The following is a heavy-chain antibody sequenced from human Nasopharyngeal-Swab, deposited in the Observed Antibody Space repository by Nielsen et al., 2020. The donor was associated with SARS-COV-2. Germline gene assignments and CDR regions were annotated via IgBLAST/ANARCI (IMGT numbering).Heavy chain of an antibody. J-gene: IGHJ6*02. D-gene: IGHD3-10*01. Sequence: GESLKISCQGSGYSFSSYWISWVRQMPGKGLEWMGIIDPSDPYSNYSPSFQGHVTISVDKSLSTAFLQWSSLKASDTAVYYCARRSFYYGSGTVRGMDVWGQGTTVTVSS. CDR1: GYSFSSYW. CDR2: IDPSDPYS. CDR3: ARRSFYYGSGTVRGMDV. V-gene: IGHV5-10-1*01.